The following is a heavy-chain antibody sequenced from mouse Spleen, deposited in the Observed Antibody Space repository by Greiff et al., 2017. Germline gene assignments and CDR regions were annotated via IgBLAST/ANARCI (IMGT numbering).Heavy chain of an antibody. V-gene: IGHV1-50*01. J-gene: IGHJ2*01. Sequence: QVQLQQPGAELVKPGASVKLSCKASGYTFTSYWMQWVKQRPGQGLEWIGEIDPSDSYTNYNQKFKGKATLTVDTSSSTAYMQLSSLTSEDSAVYYCARPHYGNYEGVFDYWGQGTTLTVSS. CDR2: IDPSDSYT. D-gene: IGHD2-1*01. CDR1: GYTFTSYW. CDR3: ARPHYGNYEGVFDY.